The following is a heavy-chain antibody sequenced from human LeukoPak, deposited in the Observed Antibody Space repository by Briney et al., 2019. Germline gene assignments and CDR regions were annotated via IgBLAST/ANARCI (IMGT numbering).Heavy chain of an antibody. CDR2: ISWNSGSI. V-gene: IGHV3-9*01. Sequence: GGSLRLSCAASGFTFDDYTMHWVRQAPGKGLEWVSGISWNSGSIGYADSVKGRFTISRDNAKNSLYLQMNSLRAEDTALYYCAKGTANVDIVAAGRFDYWGQGTLVTVSS. J-gene: IGHJ4*02. D-gene: IGHD5-12*01. CDR3: AKGTANVDIVAAGRFDY. CDR1: GFTFDDYT.